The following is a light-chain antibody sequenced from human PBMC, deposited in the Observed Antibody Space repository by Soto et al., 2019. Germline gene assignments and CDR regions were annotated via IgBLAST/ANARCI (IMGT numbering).Light chain of an antibody. CDR2: KAS. V-gene: IGKV1-5*03. Sequence: DIQMTQPPSTLSASVGDRVTITCRASQSISSWLAWYQQKPGKAPKLLIYKASSLESGVPSRFSGSGSGTEFTLTISSLQPDDFATYYCQQYNGDPWTFGQGTKVESK. CDR3: QQYNGDPWT. J-gene: IGKJ1*01. CDR1: QSISSW.